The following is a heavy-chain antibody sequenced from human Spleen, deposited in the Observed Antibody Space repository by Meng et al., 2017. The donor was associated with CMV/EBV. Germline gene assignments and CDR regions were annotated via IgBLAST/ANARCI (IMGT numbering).Heavy chain of an antibody. J-gene: IGHJ3*01. Sequence: ASVKVSCKASGYIFMSFGISWVRQAPGQGLEWMGWISVYNGDTEFGQKFQGRVTITRNTSINTAYMELSSLRSEDTAVYYCARDPPSRFDDTFDVWGQGTMVTVSS. CDR2: ISVYNGDT. V-gene: IGHV1-18*01. CDR1: GYIFMSFG. CDR3: ARDPPSRFDDTFDV. D-gene: IGHD3-3*01.